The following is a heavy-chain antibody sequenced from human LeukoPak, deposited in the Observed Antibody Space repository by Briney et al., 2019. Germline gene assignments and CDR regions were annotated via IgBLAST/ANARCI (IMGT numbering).Heavy chain of an antibody. Sequence: ASVKVSCKASGYTFTGYFMHWVRQAPGQGLEWVGWINPNSGVTNYAQMFQGRVTLTRDTSISTAYMDLSRLRSDDTALYYCTRGAIAVAVDAFDIWGQGTMVTVSS. J-gene: IGHJ3*02. CDR2: INPNSGVT. D-gene: IGHD6-19*01. CDR3: TRGAIAVAVDAFDI. V-gene: IGHV1-2*02. CDR1: GYTFTGYF.